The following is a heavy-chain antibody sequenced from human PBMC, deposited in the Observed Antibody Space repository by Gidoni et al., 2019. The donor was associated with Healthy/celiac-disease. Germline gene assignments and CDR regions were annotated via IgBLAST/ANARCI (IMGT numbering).Heavy chain of an antibody. V-gene: IGHV2-5*02. CDR2: IYWDDDN. CDR3: ANTLGDTFGGVIVIYWFDP. J-gene: IGHJ5*02. Sequence: QITLKESGPTLVKPTQTLTLTCTFSGFPLSTIGVAVGWIRQPPGKAMEWLALIYWDDDNRYSPALKSRLTITKDTAKNQGVLTMTNMDPVDTATYYCANTLGDTFGGVIVIYWFDPWGQGTLVTVSS. CDR1: GFPLSTIGVA. D-gene: IGHD3-16*02.